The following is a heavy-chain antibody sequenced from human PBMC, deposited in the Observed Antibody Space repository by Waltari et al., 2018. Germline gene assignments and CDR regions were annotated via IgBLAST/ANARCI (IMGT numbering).Heavy chain of an antibody. V-gene: IGHV1-69*01. CDR1: GGTFSSYA. Sequence: QVQLVQSGAEVKKPGSSVKVSCKASGGTFSSYAISWVRQAPGPGLEWMGGIIPIFGTANYAQKFQGRVTITADESTSTAYMELSSLISEDTAVYYCARAIVVVTATDYYYYGMDVWGQGTTVTVSS. CDR2: IIPIFGTA. CDR3: ARAIVVVTATDYYYYGMDV. D-gene: IGHD2-21*02. J-gene: IGHJ6*02.